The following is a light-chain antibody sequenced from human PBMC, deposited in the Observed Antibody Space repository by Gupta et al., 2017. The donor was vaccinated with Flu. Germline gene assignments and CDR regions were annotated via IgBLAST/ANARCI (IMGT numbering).Light chain of an antibody. CDR2: DAS. Sequence: EIVFTHSPATLSLSPGERATLSCRASQSVRSYLVLYQQKPGQAPRRLIHDASNRDTSITARFSGSGVGRHVSLTTSSREQEDFAAYYCQQRSNCPPYTFGQGTKLEIK. V-gene: IGKV3-11*02. CDR1: QSVRSY. J-gene: IGKJ2*01. CDR3: QQRSNCPPYT.